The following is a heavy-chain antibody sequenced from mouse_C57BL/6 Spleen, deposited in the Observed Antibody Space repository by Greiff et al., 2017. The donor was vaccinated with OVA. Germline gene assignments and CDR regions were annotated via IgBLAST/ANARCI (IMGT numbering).Heavy chain of an antibody. CDR1: GYAFSSYW. Sequence: QVQLQQSGAELVKPGASVKISCKASGYAFSSYWMNWVKQRPGKGLEWIGQIYPGDGDTNYNGKFKGKATLTADKSSSTAYMQLSSLTSEDSAVYFGARTRQYYYWYFDVWGTGTTVTVSS. J-gene: IGHJ1*03. CDR2: IYPGDGDT. D-gene: IGHD1-1*01. CDR3: ARTRQYYYWYFDV. V-gene: IGHV1-80*01.